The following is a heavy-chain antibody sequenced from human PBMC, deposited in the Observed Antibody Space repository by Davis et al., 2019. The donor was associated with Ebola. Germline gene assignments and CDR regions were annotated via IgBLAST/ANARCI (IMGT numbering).Heavy chain of an antibody. V-gene: IGHV1-69*02. CDR2: IIPILGIA. J-gene: IGHJ6*02. Sequence: SVKVSCKASGDTFSSYTISWVRQAPGQGLEWMGRIIPILGIANYAQKFQGRVTITADKSTSTAYMELSSLRSEDTAVYYCARGFFGVVITHYGMDVWGQGTTVTVSS. CDR3: ARGFFGVVITHYGMDV. D-gene: IGHD3-3*01. CDR1: GDTFSSYT.